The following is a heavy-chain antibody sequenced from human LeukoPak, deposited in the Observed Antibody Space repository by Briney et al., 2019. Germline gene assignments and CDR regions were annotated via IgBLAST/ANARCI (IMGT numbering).Heavy chain of an antibody. CDR1: GGSISSSSYY. D-gene: IGHD1-7*01. CDR2: VYYSGGT. J-gene: IGHJ6*03. CDR3: ARCISGTTVFYYYYYMDV. Sequence: PSETLSLTCTVSGGSISSSSYYWGWIRPPPGKELEWIGNVYYSGGTYSNPSLKSRVTISADTSKNQFSLKLSSVTAADTALYYCARCISGTTVFYYYYYMDVWGKGTTVTVSS. V-gene: IGHV4-39*07.